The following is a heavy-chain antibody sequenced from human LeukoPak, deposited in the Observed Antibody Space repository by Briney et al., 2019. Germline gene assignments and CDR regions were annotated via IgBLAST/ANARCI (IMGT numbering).Heavy chain of an antibody. J-gene: IGHJ3*02. V-gene: IGHV1-2*06. CDR2: INPNSGAA. CDR3: ARDQGNDAFDI. Sequence: ASVKVSCKASGYTFNTFSGYYMHWVRQAPGQGLEWVGRINPNSGAANSAQKFQDRVGMTRDTSISTVYMELSSLRSDDTAVYYCARDQGNDAFDIWGQGTMVTVSS. CDR1: GYTFNTFSGYY.